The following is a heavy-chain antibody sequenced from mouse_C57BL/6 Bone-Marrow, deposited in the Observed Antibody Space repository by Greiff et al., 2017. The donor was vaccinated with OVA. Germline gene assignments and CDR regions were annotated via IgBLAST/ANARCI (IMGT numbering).Heavy chain of an antibody. CDR3: ARQGYYGNYVAMDY. CDR2: ISNGGGST. D-gene: IGHD2-1*01. J-gene: IGHJ4*01. V-gene: IGHV5-12*01. CDR1: GFTFSDYY. Sequence: DVKLVESGGGLVQPGGSLKLSCAASGFTFSDYYMYWVRQTPEKRLEWVAYISNGGGSTYYPDTVKGRFTISRDNAKNTLYLQMSRLKSEDTAMYYCARQGYYGNYVAMDYWGQGTSVTVSS.